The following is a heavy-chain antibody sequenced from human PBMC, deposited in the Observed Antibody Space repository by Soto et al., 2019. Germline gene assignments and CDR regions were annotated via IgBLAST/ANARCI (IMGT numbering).Heavy chain of an antibody. CDR2: IFYSGNT. D-gene: IGHD6-6*01. Sequence: SETLSLTCTVFGGSVRGILYYWGWIRQPPGKGLEWIGNIFYSGNTNYSPSLKSRVSISIDTSKKQFSLNLASVSAADTAVYYCARAPKVSGSSQPRPDFWGQGTLVTVSS. V-gene: IGHV4-39*07. CDR1: GGSVRGILYY. CDR3: ARAPKVSGSSQPRPDF. J-gene: IGHJ4*02.